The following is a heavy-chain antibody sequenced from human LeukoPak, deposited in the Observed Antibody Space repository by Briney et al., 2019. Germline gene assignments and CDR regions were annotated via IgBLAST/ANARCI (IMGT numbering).Heavy chain of an antibody. J-gene: IGHJ4*02. CDR3: ARGRQWVVRVGPDY. CDR1: GFTFSSYA. Sequence: GGSLRLSCAASGFTFSSYAMSWVRQAPGKGLEWVSAISGSGGSTYYADSVKGRFTISRDNAKNSLYLQMNSLRAEDTAVYYCARGRQWVVRVGPDYWGQGTLVTVSS. V-gene: IGHV3-23*01. D-gene: IGHD6-19*01. CDR2: ISGSGGST.